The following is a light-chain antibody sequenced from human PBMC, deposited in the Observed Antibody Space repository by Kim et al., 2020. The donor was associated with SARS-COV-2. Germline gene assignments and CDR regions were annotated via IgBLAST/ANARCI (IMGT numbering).Light chain of an antibody. CDR2: RAS. J-gene: IGKJ5*01. Sequence: SASGGDTVTITCRASESLNKWLAWYQQKPGKAPKLLIYRASNLDSGAPSRFSGSGSETQFTLTIISLQPDDVATYYCQQFRNYATFGQGTRLEIK. CDR3: QQFRNYAT. V-gene: IGKV1-5*03. CDR1: ESLNKW.